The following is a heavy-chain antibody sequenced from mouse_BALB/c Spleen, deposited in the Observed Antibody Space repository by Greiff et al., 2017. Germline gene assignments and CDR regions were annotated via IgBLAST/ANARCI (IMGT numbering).Heavy chain of an antibody. J-gene: IGHJ4*01. Sequence: DVHLVESGGGLVKPGGSLKLSCAASGFAFSSYDMSWVRQTPEKRLEWVAYISSGGGSTYYPDTVKGRFTISRDNAKNTLYLQMSSLKSEDTAMYYCARQDYGYGAMDYWGQGTSVTVSS. CDR1: GFAFSSYD. CDR3: ARQDYGYGAMDY. CDR2: ISSGGGST. D-gene: IGHD1-2*01. V-gene: IGHV5-12-1*01.